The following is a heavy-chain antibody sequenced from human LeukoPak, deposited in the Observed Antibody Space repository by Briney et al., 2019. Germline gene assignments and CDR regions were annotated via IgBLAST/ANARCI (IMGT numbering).Heavy chain of an antibody. Sequence: GGSLRLSGAASGFTFSDYSMSWIRQAPGKGLEWVSHISSSGNTIYYVDSVKGRFTISRDNAKNSLYLQMNSLRAEDTAVYYCARAGYSYGTYYSYYYGMDVWGQGTTVTVSS. CDR1: GFTFSDYS. CDR2: ISSSGNTI. J-gene: IGHJ6*02. V-gene: IGHV3-11*01. D-gene: IGHD5-18*01. CDR3: ARAGYSYGTYYSYYYGMDV.